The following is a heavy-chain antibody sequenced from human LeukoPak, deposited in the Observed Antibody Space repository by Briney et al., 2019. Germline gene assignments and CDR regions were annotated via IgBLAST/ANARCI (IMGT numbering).Heavy chain of an antibody. CDR1: GFTVSSNY. CDR3: ARVINVLWYFDY. J-gene: IGHJ4*02. CDR2: IYSGGST. Sequence: PGGSLRLSCAASGFTVSSNYMSWVRQAPGKGLEWVSVIYSGGSTYYADSVKGRFTISRDNSKNTLYLQMNSLRAEDTAVYYCARVINVLWYFDYWGQGTLVTVSS. V-gene: IGHV3-53*01.